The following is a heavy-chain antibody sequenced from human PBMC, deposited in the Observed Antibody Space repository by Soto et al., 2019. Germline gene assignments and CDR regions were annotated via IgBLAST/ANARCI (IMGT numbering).Heavy chain of an antibody. CDR1: GGYMISYY. D-gene: IGHD5-12*01. V-gene: IGHV4-59*08. CDR3: ARRIVSTETFDY. J-gene: IGHJ4*02. CDR2: IYYTGIA. Sequence: TSVTLCVTCTVAGGYMISYYWSWIRQPPGRGLEWIGFIYYTGIARYNPSLKSRVTISVDTSKNQFSLKLTSVTAADTAIYYCARRIVSTETFDYWGQGTLVTVSS.